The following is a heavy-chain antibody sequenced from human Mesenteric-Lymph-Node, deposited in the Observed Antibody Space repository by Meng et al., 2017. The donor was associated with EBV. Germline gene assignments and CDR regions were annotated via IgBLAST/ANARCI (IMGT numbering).Heavy chain of an antibody. CDR1: GFSLTDGVG. CDR3: AYSEWLRFFGP. J-gene: IGHJ5*02. CDR2: IYWDDGK. D-gene: IGHD3-3*01. V-gene: IGHV2-5*02. Sequence: QITLKESGPTSVKPTQTLTPTCPFSGFSLTDGVGVGWIRQAPGKALEWLALIYWDDGKHYSPSLKSRLTITKDTSRKQVVLRMTNMDPVDTATYYCAYSEWLRFFGPWGQGTLVTVSS.